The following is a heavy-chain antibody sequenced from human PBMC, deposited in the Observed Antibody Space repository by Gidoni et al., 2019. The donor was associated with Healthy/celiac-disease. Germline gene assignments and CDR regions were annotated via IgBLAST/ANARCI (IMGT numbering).Heavy chain of an antibody. V-gene: IGHV3-30*04. J-gene: IGHJ6*02. Sequence: QVQLVESGGGVVQPGRSLRLSCAASGFTFSSYAMHWVRQAPGKGLEWVAVISYDGSNKYYADAVKGRFTISRDNSKKTLYLQMNSLRAEDTAVYYCARVPPDPYSSGWYGMDVWGQGTTVTVSS. CDR2: ISYDGSNK. CDR3: ARVPPDPYSSGWYGMDV. D-gene: IGHD6-19*01. CDR1: GFTFSSYA.